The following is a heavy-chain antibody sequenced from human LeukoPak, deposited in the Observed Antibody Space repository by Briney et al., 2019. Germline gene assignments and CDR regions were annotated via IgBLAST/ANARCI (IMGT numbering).Heavy chain of an antibody. D-gene: IGHD6-13*01. Sequence: ASVKVSCKASGYTFTSYYMHWVRQAPGQGLEWMGIINPSGGSTSYAQKFQGRVTMTRDTSTSTVYMELSSLRSEDTAVYYCAREERQQLAHDAFDIWGQGTMVTVSS. J-gene: IGHJ3*02. CDR3: AREERQQLAHDAFDI. CDR1: GYTFTSYY. V-gene: IGHV1-46*01. CDR2: INPSGGST.